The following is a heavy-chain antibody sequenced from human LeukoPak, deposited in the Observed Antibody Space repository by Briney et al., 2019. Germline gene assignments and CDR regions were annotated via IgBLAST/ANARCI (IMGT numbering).Heavy chain of an antibody. D-gene: IGHD5-18*01. V-gene: IGHV3-23*01. Sequence: GGSLRLSCAASGFTFSSCATSWVRQAPGKGLEWVSAISGTGGGTYYTDSVKGRFTISRDNAKNSLYLQMNSLRAEDTAVYYCAGRPRNGYRIDYWGQGTLVTVSS. CDR1: GFTFSSCA. J-gene: IGHJ4*02. CDR3: AGRPRNGYRIDY. CDR2: ISGTGGGT.